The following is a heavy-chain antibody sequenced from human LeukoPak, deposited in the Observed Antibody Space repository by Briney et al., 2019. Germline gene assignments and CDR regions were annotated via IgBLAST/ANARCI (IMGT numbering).Heavy chain of an antibody. V-gene: IGHV3-9*01. CDR3: AKDSSQERYSYAPDAFDI. Sequence: PGGSLRLSCAASGFTFDDYAMHWVRQAPGKGLEWVSGISWNSGSIGYADSVKGRFTISRDNAKNSLYLQMNSLRAEDTALYYCAKDSSQERYSYAPDAFDIWGQGTMVTVSS. D-gene: IGHD5-18*01. CDR1: GFTFDDYA. J-gene: IGHJ3*02. CDR2: ISWNSGSI.